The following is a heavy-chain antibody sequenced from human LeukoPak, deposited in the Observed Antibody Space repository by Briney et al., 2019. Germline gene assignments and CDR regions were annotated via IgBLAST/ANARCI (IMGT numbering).Heavy chain of an antibody. CDR3: AKDPFSGSYFFRADY. V-gene: IGHV3-30*18. CDR1: GSTFSSYA. Sequence: PGGSLRLSCAASGSTFSSYAMHWVRQAPGKGLEWVTIISYDASNKYYADSVKGRFTISRDNSKNTLYLQLDSLRPEDTAVYYCAKDPFSGSYFFRADYWGQGTLVTVSS. D-gene: IGHD1-26*01. J-gene: IGHJ4*02. CDR2: ISYDASNK.